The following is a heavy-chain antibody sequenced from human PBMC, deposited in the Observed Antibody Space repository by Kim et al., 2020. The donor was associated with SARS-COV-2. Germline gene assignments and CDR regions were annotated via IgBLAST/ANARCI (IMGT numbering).Heavy chain of an antibody. J-gene: IGHJ6*02. Sequence: GGSLRLSCAASGFTFSSYSMNWVRQAPGKGLEWVSYISSSSSTIYYADSVKGRFTISRDNAKNSLYLQMNSLRDEDTAVYYCARDKVAASYYYGMDVWGQGTTVTVSS. CDR3: ARDKVAASYYYGMDV. D-gene: IGHD2-15*01. V-gene: IGHV3-48*02. CDR2: ISSSSSTI. CDR1: GFTFSSYS.